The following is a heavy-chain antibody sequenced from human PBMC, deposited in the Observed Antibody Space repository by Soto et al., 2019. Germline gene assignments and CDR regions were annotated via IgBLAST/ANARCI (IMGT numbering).Heavy chain of an antibody. CDR1: GVSVSSGSFY. J-gene: IGHJ4*02. D-gene: IGHD4-17*01. CDR2: GSYSGTT. CDR3: ARGATVTQYDY. V-gene: IGHV4-61*01. Sequence: LSLTCTVSGVSVSSGSFYWAWIRQPPGKGLEWIGFGSYSGTTNYKPSLKSRVTISVDTSRSQISLKVSSLTAADTAVYYCARGATVTQYDYWGQGTLVTVSS.